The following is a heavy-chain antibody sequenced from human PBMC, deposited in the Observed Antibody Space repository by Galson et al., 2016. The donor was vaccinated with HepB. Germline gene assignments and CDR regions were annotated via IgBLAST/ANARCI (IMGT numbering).Heavy chain of an antibody. Sequence: SLRLSCAASGFTVTTDYMNWVRQAPGKGLEWVSDVNQSGDRTYYADSVKGRFAISRDNSMNTLSLQMSSLRAEDTALYYCAKAMIHGSSYDSWGQGTLVTVSS. V-gene: IGHV3-23*01. J-gene: IGHJ5*01. CDR2: VNQSGDRT. D-gene: IGHD3-10*01. CDR1: GFTVTTDY. CDR3: AKAMIHGSSYDS.